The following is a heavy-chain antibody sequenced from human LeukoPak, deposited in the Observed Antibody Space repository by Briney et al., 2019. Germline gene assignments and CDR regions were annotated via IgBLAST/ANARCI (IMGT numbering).Heavy chain of an antibody. V-gene: IGHV4-39*01. CDR2: IYYSGST. CDR3: ATMNSGWRYFDY. D-gene: IGHD6-19*01. CDR1: GDSVSSTTYS. J-gene: IGHJ4*02. Sequence: SETLSLTCSLSGDSVSSTTYSWGLIRQPPGKGLEWIGNIYYSGSTYYNPSLKSRITISVDASKNQFSLKLRSVTAADTAVYFCATMNSGWRYFDYWGQGTLVTVSS.